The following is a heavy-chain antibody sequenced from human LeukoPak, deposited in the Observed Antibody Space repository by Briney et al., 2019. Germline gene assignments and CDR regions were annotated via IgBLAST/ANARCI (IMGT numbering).Heavy chain of an antibody. V-gene: IGHV6-1*01. CDR3: ARRGRGESFDI. CDR2: TYYRSRWSN. CDR1: GDSVSSSSVT. J-gene: IGHJ3*02. Sequence: SQTLSLTCAISGDSVSSSSVTWNWIRQSQSRGLEWLGRTYYRSRWSNDYAESVKSRIAINPDTSKNQFSLQLNSVTPEDTAVYYCARRGRGESFDIWGQGTMVTVSS. D-gene: IGHD3-10*01.